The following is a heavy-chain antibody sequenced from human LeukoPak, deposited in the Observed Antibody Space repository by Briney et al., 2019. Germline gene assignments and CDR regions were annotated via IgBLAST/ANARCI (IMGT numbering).Heavy chain of an antibody. CDR3: ARDQVATNSESWFDP. Sequence: ASVKVSCKASGYTFTSYAMNWVRQAPGQGLEWMGWINPNSGGTNYAQKFQGRVTMTRDTSISTAYMELSRLRSDDTAVYYCARDQVATNSESWFDPWAREPWSPSPQ. V-gene: IGHV1-2*02. CDR2: INPNSGGT. D-gene: IGHD4-23*01. J-gene: IGHJ5*02. CDR1: GYTFTSYA.